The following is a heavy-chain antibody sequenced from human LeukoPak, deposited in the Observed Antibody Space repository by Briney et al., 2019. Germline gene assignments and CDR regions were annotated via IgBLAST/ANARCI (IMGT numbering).Heavy chain of an antibody. D-gene: IGHD6-19*01. CDR1: GGSFSGYY. V-gene: IGHV4-34*01. J-gene: IGHJ4*02. Sequence: PSETLSLTCAVYGGSFSGYYWTWIRQSPGKGLEWIGEINHRGSSNYNPSLKSRVTISVDTSKNQFSLKLSSVTAADTAVYYCARLNPSIAVAAYFDYWGQGTLVTVSS. CDR2: INHRGSS. CDR3: ARLNPSIAVAAYFDY.